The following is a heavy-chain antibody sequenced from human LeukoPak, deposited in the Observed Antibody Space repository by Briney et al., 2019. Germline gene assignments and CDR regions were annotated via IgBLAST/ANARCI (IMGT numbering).Heavy chain of an antibody. J-gene: IGHJ5*02. V-gene: IGHV1-18*01. CDR1: GYTFNSYG. D-gene: IGHD6-13*01. CDR3: ARERESSSWYVPAIYWFDP. CDR2: ISSYNGNT. Sequence: ASVKVSCKASGYTFNSYGISWVRQAPGQGLEWVGWISSYNGNTNYAQKLQGRVTITTDTSTSTAYMELRSLRSDDTAVYYCARERESSSWYVPAIYWFDPWGQGTLVTVSS.